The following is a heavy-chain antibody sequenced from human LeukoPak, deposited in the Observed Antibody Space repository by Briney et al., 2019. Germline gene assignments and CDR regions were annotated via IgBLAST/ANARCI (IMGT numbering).Heavy chain of an antibody. CDR1: GYSISSGYY. CDR2: IYHSGST. Sequence: SETLSLTCTVSGYSISSGYYWGWIRQPPGKGLEWIGSIYHSGSTYYNPSLKSRVTISVDTSKNQFSLKLSSVTAADTAVYYCARHGPLDFDYWGQGTLVTVSS. V-gene: IGHV4-38-2*02. J-gene: IGHJ4*02. CDR3: ARHGPLDFDY.